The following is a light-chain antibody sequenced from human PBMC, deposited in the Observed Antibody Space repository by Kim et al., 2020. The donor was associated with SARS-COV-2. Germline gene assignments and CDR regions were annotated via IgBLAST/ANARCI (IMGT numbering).Light chain of an antibody. CDR2: GNS. J-gene: IGLJ3*02. CDR1: SSNIGAGYD. Sequence: VTISCTGSSSNIGAGYDVHWYQQLPGTAPKLLIYGNSNRPSGVPDRFSGSKSGTSASLAITGLQAEDEAYYYCQSYDSSLSGPNWVFGGGTQLTVL. V-gene: IGLV1-40*01. CDR3: QSYDSSLSGPNWV.